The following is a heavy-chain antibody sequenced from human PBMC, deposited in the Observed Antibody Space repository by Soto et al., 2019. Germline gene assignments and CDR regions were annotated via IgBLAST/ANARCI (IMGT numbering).Heavy chain of an antibody. D-gene: IGHD3-16*01. CDR1: QYNFTNYC. J-gene: IGHJ6*01. CDR2: NNPSGGST. V-gene: IGHV1-46*01. CDR3: ARALYDTDSVRVGAEAWYYVMDV. Sequence: QVQLVQSGAESKTPGASVKVSCKASQYNFTNYCVHWVRQAPGQGLEWMGVNNPSGGSTKYAQRFRGRVTMTRDTSTNTVYMDLRSLRPEDTAVYFCARALYDTDSVRVGAEAWYYVMDVWGRGTTVTVSS.